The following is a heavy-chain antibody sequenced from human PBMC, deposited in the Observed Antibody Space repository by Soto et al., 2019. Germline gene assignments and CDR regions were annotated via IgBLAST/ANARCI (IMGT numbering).Heavy chain of an antibody. CDR1: GYTFTSYD. CDR2: MNPNTGNS. D-gene: IGHD1-1*01. J-gene: IGHJ4*02. Sequence: ASVKVSCKASGYTFTSYDIYWVRQATGPGLEWMGWMNPNTGNSAYAQKFQGRVTVTSDTSINTVHMELSSLRSEDTAVYYCARRAETNGWNGFGADKYYFDFWGQGTLVTVSS. CDR3: ARRAETNGWNGFGADKYYFDF. V-gene: IGHV1-8*01.